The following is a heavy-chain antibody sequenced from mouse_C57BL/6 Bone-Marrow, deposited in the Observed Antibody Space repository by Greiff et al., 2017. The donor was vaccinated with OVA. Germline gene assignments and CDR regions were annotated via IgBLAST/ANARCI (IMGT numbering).Heavy chain of an antibody. Sequence: QVQLKQPGAELVMPGASVKLSCKASGYTFTSYWMHWVKQRPGQGLEWIGELDPSDSYTNYNQKFKGKSTLTVDKSSSTAYMQLSSLTSEDSAVYYCAMQYILFAYGGQGTLVTVSA. J-gene: IGHJ3*01. CDR2: LDPSDSYT. D-gene: IGHD1-3*01. CDR3: AMQYILFAY. V-gene: IGHV1-69*01. CDR1: GYTFTSYW.